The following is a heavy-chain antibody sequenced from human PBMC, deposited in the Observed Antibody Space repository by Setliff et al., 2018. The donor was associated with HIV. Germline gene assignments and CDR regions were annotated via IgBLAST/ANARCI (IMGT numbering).Heavy chain of an antibody. CDR2: ISNNGRSK. CDR1: GFTFSSYT. Sequence: PEGSLRLPCAASGFTFSSYTMHWVRQAPGQGLEWVSVISNNGRSKYYADSVKGRFTTSRDNSKKTLYLQMHSLRPEDTAVFYCAGDRSLTDHSNFGFDYWGQGTLVTVSS. V-gene: IGHV3-30*04. J-gene: IGHJ4*02. D-gene: IGHD4-4*01. CDR3: AGDRSLTDHSNFGFDY.